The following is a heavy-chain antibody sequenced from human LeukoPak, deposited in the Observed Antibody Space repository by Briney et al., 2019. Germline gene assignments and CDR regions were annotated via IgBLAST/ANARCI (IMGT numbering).Heavy chain of an antibody. CDR1: GFAFSSSA. Sequence: PTGGSLRLSCAASGFAFSSSAMSWVRQAPGKGLEWVSSISGSGGSTYYADSVKGRLTISRDNSKNTLYLQMNSLRAEDTAVYYCAKGPLLWDWGQGTLVTVSS. D-gene: IGHD2/OR15-2a*01. CDR3: AKGPLLWD. V-gene: IGHV3-23*01. CDR2: ISGSGGST. J-gene: IGHJ4*02.